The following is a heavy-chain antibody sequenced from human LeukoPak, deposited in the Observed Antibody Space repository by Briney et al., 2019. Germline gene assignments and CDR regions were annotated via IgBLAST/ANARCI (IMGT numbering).Heavy chain of an antibody. CDR3: ITLPSGGFMDYFQH. D-gene: IGHD2-8*02. CDR2: IKSKTDGGTT. J-gene: IGHJ1*01. Sequence: GGSLRLSCAASGFTFSNACKSWGRQAPGKGLEWVGRIKSKTDGGTTDYAAPVKGRFTISIDDSKNTLYLQMNSLKTEDTAVYYCITLPSGGFMDYFQHWGQGTLVTVSS. CDR1: GFTFSNAC. V-gene: IGHV3-15*01.